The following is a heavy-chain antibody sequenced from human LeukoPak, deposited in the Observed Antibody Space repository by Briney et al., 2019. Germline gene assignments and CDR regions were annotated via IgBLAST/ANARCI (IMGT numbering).Heavy chain of an antibody. CDR2: FDPEYGET. CDR3: APLDFWVPST. V-gene: IGHV1-24*01. J-gene: IGHJ5*02. D-gene: IGHD3-3*01. Sequence: ASVKVSCKVSGYTLNELSIHWVRQAAGKGLEWMVGFDPEYGETVYAQKFQGRVTMAEDTSTDTAYMELSSLRSEDTAVYYCAPLDFWVPSTWGQGTLVTVSS. CDR1: GYTLNELS.